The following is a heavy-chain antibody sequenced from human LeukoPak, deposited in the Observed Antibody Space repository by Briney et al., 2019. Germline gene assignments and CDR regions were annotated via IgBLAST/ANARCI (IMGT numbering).Heavy chain of an antibody. Sequence: GGSLRLSCAASGFTFSSYAMHWVRQAPGKGLGWVAVISYDGSNKYYADSVKGRSTISRDNSKNTLYLQMNSLRAEDTAVYYCARATGEIAADAVDYWGQGTLVTVSS. J-gene: IGHJ4*02. CDR2: ISYDGSNK. V-gene: IGHV3-30*01. CDR1: GFTFSSYA. CDR3: ARATGEIAADAVDY. D-gene: IGHD6-13*01.